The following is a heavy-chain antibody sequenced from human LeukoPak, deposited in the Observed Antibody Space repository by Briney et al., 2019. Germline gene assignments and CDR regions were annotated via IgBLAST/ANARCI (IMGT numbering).Heavy chain of an antibody. J-gene: IGHJ4*02. CDR1: GGSISSYY. V-gene: IGHV4-59*08. Sequence: PWETLSLTCTVSGGSISSYYWSWIRQPPGKGLEWIGYIYYSGSTNYNPSLKSRVTISVDTSKNQFSLKLSSVTAADTAVYYCARGGGSYPIDYWGQGTLVTVSS. D-gene: IGHD1-26*01. CDR3: ARGGGSYPIDY. CDR2: IYYSGST.